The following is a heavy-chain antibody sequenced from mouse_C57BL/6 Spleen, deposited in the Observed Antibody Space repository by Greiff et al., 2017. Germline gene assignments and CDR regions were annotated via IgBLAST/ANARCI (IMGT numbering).Heavy chain of an antibody. Sequence: QVQLQQSGPELVKPGASVKISCKASGYAFSSSWMNWVKQRPGKGLEWIGRIYPGDGDTNYNGKFKGKATLTADKSSSTAYMQLSSLTSEDSAVYFYANHYYGSGIDYWGQGTTLTVSS. J-gene: IGHJ2*01. CDR1: GYAFSSSW. CDR2: IYPGDGDT. V-gene: IGHV1-82*01. CDR3: ANHYYGSGIDY. D-gene: IGHD1-1*01.